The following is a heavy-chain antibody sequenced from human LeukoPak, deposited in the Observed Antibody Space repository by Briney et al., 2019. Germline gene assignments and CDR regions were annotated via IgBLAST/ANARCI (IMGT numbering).Heavy chain of an antibody. V-gene: IGHV3-23*01. CDR3: AKRGTYNWNYEDAFDI. CDR2: ISGSGGST. J-gene: IGHJ3*02. CDR1: GFTFSSYA. D-gene: IGHD1-7*01. Sequence: GGSLRLSCAASGFTFSSYAMSWVRQAPGKGLEWVSVISGSGGSTYYADSVKGRFTISRDNSKNTLYLQMNSLRAEDTAVYYCAKRGTYNWNYEDAFDIWGQGTMVTVSS.